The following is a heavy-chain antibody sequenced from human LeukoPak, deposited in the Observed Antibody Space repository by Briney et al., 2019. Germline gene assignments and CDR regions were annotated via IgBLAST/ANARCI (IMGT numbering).Heavy chain of an antibody. CDR2: IYTSGST. CDR3: ARDLVVVRQRYYYYYGMDV. V-gene: IGHV4-4*07. CDR1: GGSISSYY. J-gene: IGHJ6*02. Sequence: KPSETLSLTCTVSGGSISSYYWSWIRQPAGKGLEWIGRIYTSGSTNYNPSLKSRVTMSVDTSKNQFSLKLSSVTAADTAVYYCARDLVVVRQRYYYYYGMDVWGQGTTVTVSS. D-gene: IGHD2-2*01.